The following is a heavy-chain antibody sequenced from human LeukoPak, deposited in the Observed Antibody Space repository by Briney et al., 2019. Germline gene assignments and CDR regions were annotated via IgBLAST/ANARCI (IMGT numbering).Heavy chain of an antibody. CDR2: INAGNGNT. Sequence: EASVKVSCKASGYTFTSYAMHWVRQAPGQRLEWMGWINAGNGNTKYSQKFRGRVTITRDTSASTAYMELSSLRSEDTAVYYCARRRSTSPNWFDPWGQGTLVTVSS. J-gene: IGHJ5*02. V-gene: IGHV1-3*01. D-gene: IGHD2-2*01. CDR1: GYTFTSYA. CDR3: ARRRSTSPNWFDP.